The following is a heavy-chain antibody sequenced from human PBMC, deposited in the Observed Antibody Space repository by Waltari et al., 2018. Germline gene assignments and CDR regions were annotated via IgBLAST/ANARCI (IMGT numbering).Heavy chain of an antibody. V-gene: IGHV4-59*12. D-gene: IGHD2-15*01. CDR2: IYGGSGST. CDR3: TRGTAVALDC. CDR1: GGSFSGYY. J-gene: IGHJ4*02. Sequence: QVQLQESGPGLVKPSETLSLTCAVSGGSFSGYYWSWIRQAPGKGLEWIGYIYGGSGSTTYKPSLNSRVTISIDTSKNQFSLRLSSVTAADTAVYYCTRGTAVALDCWGQGVLVTVSS.